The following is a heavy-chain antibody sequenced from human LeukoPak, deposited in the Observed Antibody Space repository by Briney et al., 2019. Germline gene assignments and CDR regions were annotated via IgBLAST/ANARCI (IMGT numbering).Heavy chain of an antibody. CDR1: GGSISSYY. CDR3: ARHLGYGDPGYFDY. V-gene: IGHV4-4*07. Sequence: PSETLSLTCTVSGGSISSYYWSWIRQPAGKGLEWIGRIYTSGSTNYNPSLKSRVTISVDTSKNQFSLKLSSVTAADTAVYYCARHLGYGDPGYFDYWGQGTLVTVSS. D-gene: IGHD4-17*01. CDR2: IYTSGST. J-gene: IGHJ4*02.